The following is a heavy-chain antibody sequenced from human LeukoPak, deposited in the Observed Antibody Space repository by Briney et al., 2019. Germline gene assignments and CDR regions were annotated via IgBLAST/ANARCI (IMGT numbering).Heavy chain of an antibody. V-gene: IGHV5-51*01. CDR2: IYPGDSDT. J-gene: IGHJ4*02. Sequence: GESLKISCKGSGYSSTSYWIGWVRQMPGKGLEWMGIIYPGDSDTRYSPSFQGQVTISADKSISTAYLQWSSLKASDTAMYYCARRAHYYDSSGYYYELDYWGQGTLVTVSS. D-gene: IGHD3-22*01. CDR1: GYSSTSYW. CDR3: ARRAHYYDSSGYYYELDY.